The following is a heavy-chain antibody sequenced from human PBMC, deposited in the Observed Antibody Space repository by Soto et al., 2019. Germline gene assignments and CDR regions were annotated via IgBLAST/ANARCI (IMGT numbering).Heavy chain of an antibody. CDR3: ARHVLAAGYYYGMDV. CDR1: GGTFSSYA. V-gene: IGHV1-69*12. D-gene: IGHD2-2*01. CDR2: IISIFGTA. J-gene: IGHJ6*02. Sequence: QVQLEQSGAEVKKPGSSVKVSCKASGGTFSSYAISWVRQAPGQGLEWMGGIISIFGTANYAQKFQGRVTITADESTSTAYMELSSLRSEDTAAYYCARHVLAAGYYYGMDVWGQGTTVTVSS.